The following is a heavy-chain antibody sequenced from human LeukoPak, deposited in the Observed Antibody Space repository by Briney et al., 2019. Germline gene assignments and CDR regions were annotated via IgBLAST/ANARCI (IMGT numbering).Heavy chain of an antibody. V-gene: IGHV1-18*01. Sequence: ASVKVSCKASGYTFSSYGISWVRQAPGQGLEWMGWISAYNGNTDYAQNLRGRLIMTTDTSTSTAYMKLRSLRSDDTAVYYCARDSVDGSGTYYNDSPDYWGQGTLVTVSS. J-gene: IGHJ4*02. CDR3: ARDSVDGSGTYYNDSPDY. D-gene: IGHD3-10*01. CDR1: GYTFSSYG. CDR2: ISAYNGNT.